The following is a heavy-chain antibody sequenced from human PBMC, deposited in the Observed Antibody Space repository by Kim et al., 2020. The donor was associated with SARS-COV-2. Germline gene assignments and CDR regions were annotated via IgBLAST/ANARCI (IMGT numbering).Heavy chain of an antibody. V-gene: IGHV3-11*06. CDR1: GFTFSDYY. Sequence: GGSLRLSCAASGFTFSDYYMSWIRQAPGKGLEWVSYISSSSSYTNYADSVKGRFTISRDNAKNSLYLQMNSLRAEDTAVYYCARDDQMVRLPGGYYYGMDVWGQGTTVTVSS. D-gene: IGHD3-10*01. CDR3: ARDDQMVRLPGGYYYGMDV. CDR2: ISSSSSYT. J-gene: IGHJ6*02.